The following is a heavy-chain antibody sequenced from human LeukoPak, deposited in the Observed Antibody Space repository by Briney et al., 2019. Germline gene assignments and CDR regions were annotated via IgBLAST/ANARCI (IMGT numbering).Heavy chain of an antibody. Sequence: PSETLSLTCTVSGGSISSYYWSWIRQPPGKGREWIGYIYYSGSTNYNPSLKSRVTISVDTSKNQFSLKLSSVTAADTAVYYCARNLAPDDYFDYWGQGTLVTVSS. CDR3: ARNLAPDDYFDY. CDR1: GGSISSYY. D-gene: IGHD3-16*01. J-gene: IGHJ4*02. V-gene: IGHV4-59*01. CDR2: IYYSGST.